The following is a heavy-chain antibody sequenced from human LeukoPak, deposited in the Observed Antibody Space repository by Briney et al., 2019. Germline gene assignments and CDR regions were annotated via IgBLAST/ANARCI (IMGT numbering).Heavy chain of an antibody. CDR2: INWNGGST. J-gene: IGHJ6*02. Sequence: GGSLRLSCAASGFTFSSYNMNWVRQAPGKGLEWVSGINWNGGSTGYADSVKGRFTISRDNAKNSLYLQMNSLRAEDTALYHCARGGYSSSWEDYYYYGMDVWGQGTTVTVSS. D-gene: IGHD6-13*01. CDR3: ARGGYSSSWEDYYYYGMDV. V-gene: IGHV3-20*01. CDR1: GFTFSSYN.